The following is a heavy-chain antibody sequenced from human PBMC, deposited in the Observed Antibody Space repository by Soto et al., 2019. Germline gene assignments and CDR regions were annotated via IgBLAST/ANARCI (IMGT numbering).Heavy chain of an antibody. CDR1: GFTFSTHT. J-gene: IGHJ4*02. V-gene: IGHV3-23*01. D-gene: IGHD6-19*01. CDR3: AKGKSSSGWLLDF. CDR2: IGGSGAST. Sequence: EVQMLESGGGWVQPGASLRLSCAASGFTFSTHTMSWVRQAPGKGLEWVSGIGGSGASTYSADSVKGRFTISRDNSKNTRYLQMNRLRADDTAVYYCAKGKSSSGWLLDFWGQGTLVTVSS.